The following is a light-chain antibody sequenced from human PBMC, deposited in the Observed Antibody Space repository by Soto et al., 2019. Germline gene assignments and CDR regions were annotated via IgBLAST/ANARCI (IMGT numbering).Light chain of an antibody. V-gene: IGKV1-5*03. J-gene: IGKJ1*01. Sequence: DIQMTQSPSTLSASVGDRVTITCRASQSISSWLAWYQQKPGKAPKLLIYKASSLEGGVPSRFSGSASGTEFTLTISCLQPEDFGTYYCQQYNSYPGTFGQGTKVEIK. CDR3: QQYNSYPGT. CDR1: QSISSW. CDR2: KAS.